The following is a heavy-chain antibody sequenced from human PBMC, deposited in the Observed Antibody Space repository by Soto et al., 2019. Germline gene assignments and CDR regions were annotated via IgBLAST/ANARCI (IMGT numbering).Heavy chain of an antibody. CDR2: IKSKAVGETI. CDR1: KVTAW. Sequence: EVQLVASGGGLVKPGGSLRLSCGASKVTAWMSWVRQAPGKGLEWVGRIKSKAVGETIDYAAPVQGRFTISRDDSKDMVYLEMNSLKIEDTAVYSCGDHDGSYFGMDVWGQGTTVIVSS. V-gene: IGHV3-15*01. D-gene: IGHD3-10*01. CDR3: GDHDGSYFGMDV. J-gene: IGHJ6*02.